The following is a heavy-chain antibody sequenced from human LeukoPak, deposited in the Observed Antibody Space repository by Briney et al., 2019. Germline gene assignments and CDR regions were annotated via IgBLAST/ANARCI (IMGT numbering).Heavy chain of an antibody. D-gene: IGHD6-19*01. CDR1: GGSFSGYY. V-gene: IGHV4-34*01. Sequence: SETLSLTSAVNGGSFSGYYWSWIGNPPGKGLEWIGEINHSGSTNYNPSLKSRVTISVDTSKNQFSLKLSSVTAADTAVYYCARHAPSGWSRTTRFDYWGQGTLVTVSS. CDR3: ARHAPSGWSRTTRFDY. CDR2: INHSGST. J-gene: IGHJ4*02.